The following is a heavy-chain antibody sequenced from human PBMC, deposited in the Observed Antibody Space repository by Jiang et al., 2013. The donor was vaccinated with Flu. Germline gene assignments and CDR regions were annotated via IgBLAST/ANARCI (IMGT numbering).Heavy chain of an antibody. V-gene: IGHV5-51*01. CDR3: ARQVYSAGWVDAFDI. CDR2: IHPVDSDP. D-gene: IGHD2-8*01. CDR1: GYMFTNYW. J-gene: IGHJ3*02. Sequence: SLTISCKASGYMFTNYWIGWVRQMPGKGLEWMGIIHPVDSDPRYSPPFQGHVTISTDRSTSTAYLQWAGLRASDTGIYYCARQVYSAGWVDAFDIWGQGTLVTVSA.